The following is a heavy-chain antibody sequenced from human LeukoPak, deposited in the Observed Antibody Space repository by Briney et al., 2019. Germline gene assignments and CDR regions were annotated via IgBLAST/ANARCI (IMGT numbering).Heavy chain of an antibody. D-gene: IGHD2-15*01. CDR3: AKQLGYCSDGSCYFPY. J-gene: IGHJ4*02. CDR2: ISKSGTYI. CDR1: GFTFRDYT. V-gene: IGHV3-23*01. Sequence: PGGSLRLSCAASGFTFRDYTMNWVRQAPGKGLEWVSAISKSGTYIKYADSVQGRFTISRDNSKSTLCLQMNSLRAEDTAVYYCAKQLGYCSDGSCYFPYWGQGTLVTVSS.